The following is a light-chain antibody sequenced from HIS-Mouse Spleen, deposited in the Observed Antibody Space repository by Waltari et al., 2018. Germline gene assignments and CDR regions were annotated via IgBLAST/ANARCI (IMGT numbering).Light chain of an antibody. CDR2: EVS. CDR3: SSYTSSSNYV. CDR1: SSDVGGYNY. V-gene: IGLV2-14*01. J-gene: IGLJ1*01. Sequence: HSALTQPRSVSGSPGQSVTISCTGTSSDVGGYNYVPWYQQHPGKPPKLMIYEVSNRPSGVSNRFSGSKSGNTASLTISGLQAEDEADYYCSSYTSSSNYVFGTGTKVTVL.